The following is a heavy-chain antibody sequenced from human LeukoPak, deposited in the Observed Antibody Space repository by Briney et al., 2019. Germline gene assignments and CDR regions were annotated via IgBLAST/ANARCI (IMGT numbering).Heavy chain of an antibody. V-gene: IGHV3-43*02. CDR2: IREDGRTT. CDR1: GFTFEDYS. J-gene: IGHJ4*02. Sequence: GGSLRLSCAASGFTFEDYSLHWLRQAQGKGLEWVSLIREDGRTTYYANSVKGRFAVSRDNSKKSLYLQMSSLRTEDTALYYCAKTRRSGTEYGDFDHWGQGTLVTVSS. D-gene: IGHD1-26*01. CDR3: AKTRRSGTEYGDFDH.